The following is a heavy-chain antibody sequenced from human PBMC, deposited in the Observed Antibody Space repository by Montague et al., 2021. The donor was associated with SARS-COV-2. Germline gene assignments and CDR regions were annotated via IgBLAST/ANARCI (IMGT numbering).Heavy chain of an antibody. CDR1: GFTFSTYA. V-gene: IGHV3-23*01. J-gene: IGHJ4*02. D-gene: IGHD3-16*01. CDR3: AKDRQGEPHHIYSFDY. Sequence: SLRLSCAASGFTFSTYAMSWVRQAPGKGLEWFSGISGSADGTSSAASVKVRFTISRDDSKNTVYLQMNGLRAEDTAEYFFAKDRQGEPHHIYSFDYWGQGALVTVSS. CDR2: ISGSADGT.